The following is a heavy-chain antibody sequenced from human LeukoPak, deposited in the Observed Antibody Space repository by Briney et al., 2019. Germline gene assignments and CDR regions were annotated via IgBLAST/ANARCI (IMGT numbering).Heavy chain of an antibody. CDR1: GFSFSSFA. V-gene: IGHV3-33*01. J-gene: IGHJ4*02. CDR3: ASRHCSGGGCYFAGADPFDY. D-gene: IGHD2-15*01. Sequence: GGSLRLSCTASGFSFSSFAMHWVRQPPGRGLEWVAVIWHDGEKIFYADSVKGRFTISRDTSKNTLYLQMNRLRAEDTAVYYCASRHCSGGGCYFAGADPFDYWGQGTLVTVSS. CDR2: IWHDGEKI.